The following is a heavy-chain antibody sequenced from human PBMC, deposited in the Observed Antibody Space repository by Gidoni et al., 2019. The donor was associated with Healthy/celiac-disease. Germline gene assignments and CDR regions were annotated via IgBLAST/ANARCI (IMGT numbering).Heavy chain of an antibody. Sequence: QVQLVQSGAEVKKPGSSVKVSCKASGGTFSSYAISWGRQAPGQGLEWMGGIIAIFGTENYAQKFQGRVTITADESTSTAYMELSSLRSEDTAVYYCARGGYNWNRYYYYGMDVWGQGTTVTVSS. V-gene: IGHV1-69*01. CDR1: GGTFSSYA. J-gene: IGHJ6*02. CDR2: IIAIFGTE. D-gene: IGHD1-20*01. CDR3: ARGGYNWNRYYYYGMDV.